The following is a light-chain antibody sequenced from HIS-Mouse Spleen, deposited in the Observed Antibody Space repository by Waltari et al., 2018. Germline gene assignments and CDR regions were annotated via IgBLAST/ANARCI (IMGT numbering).Light chain of an antibody. CDR3: SSYTSSSFNVV. V-gene: IGLV2-14*03. Sequence: QSALTQPASVSGSPGQSITISCPGTSSDVGGYNYVSWYQQHPGKAPKLMIYDVSTRPSGVSNRFSGSKSGNTASLTISGLQAEDEADYYCSSYTSSSFNVVFGGGTKLTVL. CDR1: SSDVGGYNY. CDR2: DVS. J-gene: IGLJ2*01.